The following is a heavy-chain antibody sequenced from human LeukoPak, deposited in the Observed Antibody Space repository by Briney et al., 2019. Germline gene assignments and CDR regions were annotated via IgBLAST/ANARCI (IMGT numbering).Heavy chain of an antibody. CDR1: GGSFSNSY. V-gene: IGHV4-34*01. J-gene: IGHJ4*02. Sequence: SETLSLICAVSGGSFSNSYCSWIRQPPGKGLEGIVEINHSGSTNYNPSLWGGVIISVDTSKNQFSRKLSSVTAADAGVYYCARPFTGSFDFWGQGALVTVSS. D-gene: IGHD3-16*01. CDR2: INHSGST. CDR3: ARPFTGSFDF.